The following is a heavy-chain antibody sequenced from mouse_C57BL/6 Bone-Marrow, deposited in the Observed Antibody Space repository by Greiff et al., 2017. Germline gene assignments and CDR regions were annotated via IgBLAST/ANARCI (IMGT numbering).Heavy chain of an antibody. CDR1: GYTFTSYW. Sequence: QVQLQQPGAELVKPGASVKLSCKASGYTFTSYWMHWVKQRPGQGLEWIGMIHPNSGSTNYNEKFKSKATLTVDKSSSTAYMQLSSLTSEDSAVYYCARRAIYYYGSSPPYWYFDVWGTGTTVTVSS. D-gene: IGHD1-1*01. V-gene: IGHV1-64*01. CDR3: ARRAIYYYGSSPPYWYFDV. CDR2: IHPNSGST. J-gene: IGHJ1*03.